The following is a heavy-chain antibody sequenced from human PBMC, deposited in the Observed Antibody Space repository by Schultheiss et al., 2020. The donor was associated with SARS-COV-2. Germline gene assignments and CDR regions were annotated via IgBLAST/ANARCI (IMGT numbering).Heavy chain of an antibody. D-gene: IGHD2-21*01. Sequence: SGPTLVKPTQTLTLTCTLSGLSLNTRRVGVGWIRQPSGKALEWLALIYWDGDKSYNPSLKSRLTITKDTSKNQVVLTMTNMDPVDTVTYYCSHTQHLPPLFDYWGQGTLVTVSS. V-gene: IGHV2-5*02. CDR1: GLSLNTRRVG. CDR3: SHTQHLPPLFDY. J-gene: IGHJ4*02. CDR2: IYWDGDK.